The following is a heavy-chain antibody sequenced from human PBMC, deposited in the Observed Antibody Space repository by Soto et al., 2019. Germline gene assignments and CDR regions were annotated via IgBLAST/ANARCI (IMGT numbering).Heavy chain of an antibody. D-gene: IGHD3-22*01. CDR2: IYDSGLT. J-gene: IGHJ3*02. CDR3: ARGSQGSGSYYTAFDM. V-gene: IGHV4-30-4*02. CDR1: GGSFSSGDYY. Sequence: PSETLSLTCAVSGGSFSSGDYYWSWIRRPPGKGLEWIGYIYDSGLTDYSPSLKSRVTISLDTSKNQFSLRLTSATAADTAVYYCARGSQGSGSYYTAFDMWGQGTMVTVSS.